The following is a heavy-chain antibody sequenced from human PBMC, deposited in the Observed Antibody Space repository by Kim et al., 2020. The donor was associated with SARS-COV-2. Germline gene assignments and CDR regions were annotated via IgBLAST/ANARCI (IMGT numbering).Heavy chain of an antibody. D-gene: IGHD4-17*01. Sequence: GGSLRLSCAASGFTFSSYSMNWVRQAPGKGLEWVSYISSSSSTIYYADSVKGRFTISRDNAKNSLYLQMNSLRDEDTAVYYCARVKGDYSFLRYYYGMDVWGQGTTVTVSS. CDR1: GFTFSSYS. CDR2: ISSSSSTI. V-gene: IGHV3-48*02. J-gene: IGHJ6*02. CDR3: ARVKGDYSFLRYYYGMDV.